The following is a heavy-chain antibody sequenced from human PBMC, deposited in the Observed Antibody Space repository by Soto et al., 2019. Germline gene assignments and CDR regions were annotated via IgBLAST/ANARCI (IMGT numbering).Heavy chain of an antibody. D-gene: IGHD2-21*02. V-gene: IGHV1-69*01. Sequence: QVQLVQSGAEVKKPGSSVKVSCKASGGTFSSYAISWVRQAPGQGLEWMGGIIPIFGTANYAQKFQGRVTITADESTSTAYMELSSLRSEYTAVYYCARVYCGGDCYSPGYYGMDVWGQGTTVTVSS. CDR1: GGTFSSYA. J-gene: IGHJ6*02. CDR3: ARVYCGGDCYSPGYYGMDV. CDR2: IIPIFGTA.